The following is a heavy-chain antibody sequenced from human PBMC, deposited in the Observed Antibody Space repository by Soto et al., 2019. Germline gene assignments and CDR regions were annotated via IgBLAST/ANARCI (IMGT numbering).Heavy chain of an antibody. Sequence: ASVKVSFKASGYTFTSHGISWVRQAPGQGLEWMGWISAYNGNTNYAQKLQGRVTMTTDTSTSTAYMELRSLRSDDTAVYYCARERFSSSWFLNSREYFDLWGRGTLVTVSS. CDR2: ISAYNGNT. J-gene: IGHJ2*01. CDR1: GYTFTSHG. CDR3: ARERFSSSWFLNSREYFDL. D-gene: IGHD6-13*01. V-gene: IGHV1-18*01.